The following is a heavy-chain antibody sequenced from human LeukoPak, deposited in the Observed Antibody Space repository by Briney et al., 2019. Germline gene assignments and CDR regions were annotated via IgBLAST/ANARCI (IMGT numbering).Heavy chain of an antibody. CDR2: IYPDDSET. J-gene: IGHJ4*02. CDR3: ARRGGGYDFNFDQ. Sequence: GESLKISCKGSGYSFSMYWIAWVGQTPGKGLEWMGIIYPDDSETIYSPSFQGQVTMSADKSSAYLQWNSVKASDTAMYYCARRGGGYDFNFDQWGQGTLVTVSS. CDR1: GYSFSMYW. V-gene: IGHV5-51*01. D-gene: IGHD5-12*01.